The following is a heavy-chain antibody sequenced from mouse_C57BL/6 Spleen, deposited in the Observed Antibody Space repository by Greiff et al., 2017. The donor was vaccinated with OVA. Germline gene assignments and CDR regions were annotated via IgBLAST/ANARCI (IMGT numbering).Heavy chain of an antibody. D-gene: IGHD1-1*01. CDR2: SRNKANDYTT. J-gene: IGHJ1*03. Sequence: EVQVVESGGGLVQSGRSLRLSCATSGFTFSDFYMEWVRQAPGKGLEWIAASRNKANDYTTEYSASVKGRFIVSRDTSQSILYLQMNALRAEDTAIYYCARDPNYYGSRGYFDVWGTGTTVTVSS. CDR1: GFTFSDFY. CDR3: ARDPNYYGSRGYFDV. V-gene: IGHV7-1*01.